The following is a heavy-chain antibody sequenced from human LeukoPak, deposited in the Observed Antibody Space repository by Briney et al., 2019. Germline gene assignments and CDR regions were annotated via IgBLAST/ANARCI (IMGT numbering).Heavy chain of an antibody. J-gene: IGHJ6*03. CDR3: AREFTGYSYGSNYYYYMDV. V-gene: IGHV1-46*01. CDR2: INPSGGST. Sequence: GASVKVSCKASGYTFTSYYMHWVRQAPGQGLEWMGIINPSGGSTSYAQKFQGRVIMTRDMSTSTVYMELSSLRSEDTAVYYCAREFTGYSYGSNYYYYMDVWGKGTTVTVSS. D-gene: IGHD5-18*01. CDR1: GYTFTSYY.